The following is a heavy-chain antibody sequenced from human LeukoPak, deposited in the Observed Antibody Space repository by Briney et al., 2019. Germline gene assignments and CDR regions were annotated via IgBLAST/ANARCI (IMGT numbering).Heavy chain of an antibody. D-gene: IGHD3-9*01. CDR1: GFTFSTFR. Sequence: GGSLRLSCAASGFTFSTFRMYWVRQAPGKGLEWVALISDDGTNKYYADSVKGRFTISRDNSKTTLYLQTNSLRPEDTAVYYCARVRNTYFDILTDGRYLQHWGQGTQVTVSS. CDR3: ARVRNTYFDILTDGRYLQH. J-gene: IGHJ1*01. V-gene: IGHV3-30*03. CDR2: ISDDGTNK.